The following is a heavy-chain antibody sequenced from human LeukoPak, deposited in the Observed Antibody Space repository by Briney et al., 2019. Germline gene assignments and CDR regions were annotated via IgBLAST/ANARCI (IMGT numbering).Heavy chain of an antibody. J-gene: IGHJ4*02. CDR2: ISGGGVST. Sequence: GGSLRLSCAASGFTFSSYGMHWVRQTPGKGLKWVSGISGGGVSTYYADSVKGRFTISRDNSKNTLYLQMNSLRAEDTAVYYCAKDSSMIRGYFDYWGQGILVTVSS. CDR1: GFTFSSYG. V-gene: IGHV3-23*01. D-gene: IGHD3-22*01. CDR3: AKDSSMIRGYFDY.